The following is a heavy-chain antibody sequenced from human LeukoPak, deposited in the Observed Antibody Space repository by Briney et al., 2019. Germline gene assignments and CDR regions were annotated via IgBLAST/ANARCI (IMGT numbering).Heavy chain of an antibody. J-gene: IGHJ4*02. CDR1: GGTFSNYA. Sequence: SVKVSCKASGGTFSNYAISWVRQAPGQGLEWMGGIITNFGTTNYAQKFQGRVTITADESTSTVYMELSSLRSEDTAVYYCARPRTYYDFWRGYPPFDYWGQGTLVSVSS. V-gene: IGHV1-69*13. CDR3: ARPRTYYDFWRGYPPFDY. CDR2: IITNFGTT. D-gene: IGHD3-3*01.